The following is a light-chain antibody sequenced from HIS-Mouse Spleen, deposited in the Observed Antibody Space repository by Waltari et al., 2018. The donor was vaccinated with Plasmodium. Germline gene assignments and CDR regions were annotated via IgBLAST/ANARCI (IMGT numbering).Light chain of an antibody. CDR3: QVWDSSSDHPV. J-gene: IGLJ2*01. CDR2: DDS. Sequence: SHVLTQPPSVSVAPGQPARIPCGGNNLGSKSVHWYQQKPGQAPVLVVYDDSDRPSGIPERFSGSNSGNTATLTISRVEAGDEADYYCQVWDSSSDHPVFGGGTKLTVL. V-gene: IGLV3-21*02. CDR1: NLGSKS.